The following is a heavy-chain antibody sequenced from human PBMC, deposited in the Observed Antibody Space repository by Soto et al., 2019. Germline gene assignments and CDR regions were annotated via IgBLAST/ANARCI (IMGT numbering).Heavy chain of an antibody. CDR2: LNHSGST. V-gene: IGHV4-34*01. CDR3: ARAATRYCSGGSCFSGRDY. Sequence: QVQLQQWGAGLLKPSETLSLTCAVYGGSFSGYYWSWIRQPPGKGLEWIGELNHSGSTNYNPSRKSRVTISVDTSQNQFSLKLSSVTDADTAVYYCARAATRYCSGGSCFSGRDYCGQGTLVTVSS. D-gene: IGHD2-15*01. J-gene: IGHJ4*02. CDR1: GGSFSGYY.